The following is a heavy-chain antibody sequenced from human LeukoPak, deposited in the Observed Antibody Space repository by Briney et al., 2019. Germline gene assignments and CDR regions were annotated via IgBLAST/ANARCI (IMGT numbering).Heavy chain of an antibody. J-gene: IGHJ4*02. CDR2: IRQDGDTK. CDR1: GFTFSSYW. Sequence: GGSLRLSCAASGFTFSSYWMTWVRQAPGKGLEWVANIRQDGDTKYYVDSVKGRFTISRDNAMNSLCLQMNSLRAEDTAIYYCARSLPYGTTWYGRSDFWGQGTLVIVSS. CDR3: ARSLPYGTTWYGRSDF. V-gene: IGHV3-7*03. D-gene: IGHD6-13*01.